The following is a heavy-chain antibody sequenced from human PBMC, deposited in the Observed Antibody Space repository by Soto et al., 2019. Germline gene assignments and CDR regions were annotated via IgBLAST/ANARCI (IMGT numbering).Heavy chain of an antibody. CDR2: IIPMFGIA. CDR1: GGTFSSYT. V-gene: IGHV1-69*02. D-gene: IGHD4-17*01. CDR3: ARGYGDSHDY. J-gene: IGHJ4*02. Sequence: QVQLVQSGAEVKKTGSSVKVSCKASGGTFSSYTISWVRQAPGQGLEWMGRIIPMFGIANYAQKFQGRVTITADKSTSTAYMEMSSLRSEDTDFYSCARGYGDSHDYWGQGTLVTVSS.